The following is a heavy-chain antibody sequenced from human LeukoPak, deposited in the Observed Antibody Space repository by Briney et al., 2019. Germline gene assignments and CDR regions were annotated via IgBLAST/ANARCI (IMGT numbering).Heavy chain of an antibody. D-gene: IGHD3-16*02. J-gene: IGHJ4*02. Sequence: GGSLRLSCAASGFTFSSYSMNWVRQAPGKGLEWVSSISSSSSYIYYADSVKGRFTISRENAKNSLYLQMNSLRAEDTAVYYCARDIRYPDRYYDYVWGSYRYPYFDYWGQGTLVTVSS. CDR3: ARDIRYPDRYYDYVWGSYRYPYFDY. V-gene: IGHV3-21*01. CDR2: ISSSSSYI. CDR1: GFTFSSYS.